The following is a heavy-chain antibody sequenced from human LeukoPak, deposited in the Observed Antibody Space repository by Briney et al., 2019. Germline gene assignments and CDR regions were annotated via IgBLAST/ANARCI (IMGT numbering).Heavy chain of an antibody. CDR2: IYTSGST. CDR1: GGSISSYY. V-gene: IGHV4-4*07. J-gene: IGHJ4*02. Sequence: PSETLSLTCTVSGGSISSYYWSWIRQPAGKGLEWIGRIYTSGSTNYNPSLKSRVTMSVDTSKNQFPLKLSSVTAADTAVYYCAIEQQLAHYFDHWGQGTLVTVSS. D-gene: IGHD6-13*01. CDR3: AIEQQLAHYFDH.